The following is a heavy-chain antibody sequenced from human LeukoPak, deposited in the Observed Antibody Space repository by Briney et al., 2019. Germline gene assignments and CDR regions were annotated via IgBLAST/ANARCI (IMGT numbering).Heavy chain of an antibody. CDR3: ARSPYYYGSGSYSSNWFDP. D-gene: IGHD3-10*01. Sequence: SETLSLTCTVSGGSISSSGYYWGWIRQPPGKGLEWIGSIFYSGSTYYNPPLKSRVTISVDTSKNQFSLKLSSVTAADTAVYYCARSPYYYGSGSYSSNWFDPWGQGTLVTVSS. J-gene: IGHJ5*02. CDR1: GGSISSSGYY. V-gene: IGHV4-39*07. CDR2: IFYSGST.